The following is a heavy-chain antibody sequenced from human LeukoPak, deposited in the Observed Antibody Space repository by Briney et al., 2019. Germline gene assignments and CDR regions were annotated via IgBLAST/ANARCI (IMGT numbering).Heavy chain of an antibody. CDR3: ATDLDIVATITGN. CDR1: GFTFSSYA. Sequence: PGGSLRLSCAASGFTFSSYAMSCVRQAPGEGLEYVSGVSGSGGSTYYADSVKGRFTISRDNSKNTLYLQMNSLRAEDTAVYYCATDLDIVATITGNWGQGTLVTVS. D-gene: IGHD5-12*01. CDR2: VSGSGGST. J-gene: IGHJ4*02. V-gene: IGHV3-23*01.